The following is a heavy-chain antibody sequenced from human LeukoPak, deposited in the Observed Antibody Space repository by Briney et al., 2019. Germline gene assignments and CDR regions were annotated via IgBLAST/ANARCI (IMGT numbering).Heavy chain of an antibody. D-gene: IGHD3-16*01. J-gene: IGHJ4*02. CDR3: AGGAGWLIDY. CDR1: GFSFGRHW. Sequence: GGSLRLSCAASGFSFGRHWMNWVRQAPGKGLEWVANIRQDGSEKNYVDSVKGRFTISRDNAKNSLFLQMDSLRAEDTAVYYCAGGAGWLIDYWGQGTLVTVSS. CDR2: IRQDGSEK. V-gene: IGHV3-7*03.